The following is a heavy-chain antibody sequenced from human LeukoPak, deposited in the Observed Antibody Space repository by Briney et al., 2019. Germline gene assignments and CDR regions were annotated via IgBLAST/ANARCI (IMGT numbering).Heavy chain of an antibody. CDR1: GFTFSSYA. D-gene: IGHD5-24*01. Sequence: PGGSLRLSCAASGFTFSSYAMSWVRQAPGKGLEWVSAVSGSGGNTYYADSVKGRFTISRDNSKNTLYLQMNSLRAEDTAVYYYAKKGWEDGLDRTPDLLYYFDYWGQGTLVTVSS. CDR3: AKKGWEDGLDRTPDLLYYFDY. V-gene: IGHV3-23*01. CDR2: VSGSGGNT. J-gene: IGHJ4*02.